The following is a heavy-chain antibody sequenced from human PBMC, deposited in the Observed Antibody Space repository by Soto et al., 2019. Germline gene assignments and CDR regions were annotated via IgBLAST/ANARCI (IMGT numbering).Heavy chain of an antibody. V-gene: IGHV4-34*01. J-gene: IGHJ4*02. CDR2: IDHSGST. CDR1: GGSFSGYW. Sequence: QVQLQQWGAGLLKPSETLSLTCAVYGGSFSGYWWTWIHQPPGKGLEWIGNIDHSGSTNYNPSLESRVTISVDTSKNQFSLNLNSVTAADTAVYYCARGAPGYWGQGTLVSVSS. CDR3: ARGAPGY.